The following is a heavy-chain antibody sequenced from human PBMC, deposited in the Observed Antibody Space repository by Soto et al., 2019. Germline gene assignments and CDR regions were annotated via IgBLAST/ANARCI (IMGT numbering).Heavy chain of an antibody. D-gene: IGHD5-12*01. CDR2: ISGSGGST. Sequence: EVQLLESGGGLVQPGGSLRLSCAASGFTFSSYAMSWVRQAPGKGLEWVSAISGSGGSTYYADSVKGRFTISRDNSQTTLYLQMNSLRAEDTAVYYCAFHIVPKPRLAEPSDYWGQGTLVTVSS. V-gene: IGHV3-23*01. CDR3: AFHIVPKPRLAEPSDY. J-gene: IGHJ4*02. CDR1: GFTFSSYA.